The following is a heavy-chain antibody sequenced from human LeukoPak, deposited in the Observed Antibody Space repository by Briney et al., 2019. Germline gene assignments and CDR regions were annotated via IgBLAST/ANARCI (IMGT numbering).Heavy chain of an antibody. V-gene: IGHV3-30*02. CDR3: AKDKNALCSVTCRSEFDY. Sequence: GGSLRLSCAASGFTFSSYGIHWVRQAPGKGLEWVAFIRFDESDKYYADSVKGRFTISRDNSKNTLYLQMNSLRPEDTALYYCAKDKNALCSVTCRSEFDYWGQGTLVTVSS. D-gene: IGHD2-15*01. CDR1: GFTFSSYG. J-gene: IGHJ4*02. CDR2: IRFDESDK.